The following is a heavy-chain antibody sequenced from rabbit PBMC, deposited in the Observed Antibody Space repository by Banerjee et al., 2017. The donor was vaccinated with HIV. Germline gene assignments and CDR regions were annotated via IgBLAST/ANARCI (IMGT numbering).Heavy chain of an antibody. CDR1: GFDFSSNA. CDR3: ARDNPAYAGGGFNL. D-gene: IGHD4-2*01. J-gene: IGHJ4*01. V-gene: IGHV1S40*01. Sequence: QSLEESGGDLVKPGASLTLTCTASGFDFSSNAMCWVRQAPGKGLEWIACIYVGSSGSTYYASWAKGRFTISKTSSTTVTLQMTSLTAADTATYFCARDNPAYAGGGFNLWGQGTLVTVS. CDR2: IYVGSSGST.